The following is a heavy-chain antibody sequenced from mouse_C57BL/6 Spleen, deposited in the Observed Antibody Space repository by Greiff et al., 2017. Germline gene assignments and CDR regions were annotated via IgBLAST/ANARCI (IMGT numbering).Heavy chain of an antibody. V-gene: IGHV1-72*01. CDR2: IDPNSGGT. Sequence: VQLQQPGAELVKPGASVKLSCKASGYTFTSYWMHWVKQRPGRGREWIGRIDPNSGGTKYNEKFKSKATLTVDKPSSTAYMQLSSLTSEDSAVYYCARGGYYPNYAMDYWGQGTSVTVSS. CDR1: GYTFTSYW. J-gene: IGHJ4*01. D-gene: IGHD2-3*01. CDR3: ARGGYYPNYAMDY.